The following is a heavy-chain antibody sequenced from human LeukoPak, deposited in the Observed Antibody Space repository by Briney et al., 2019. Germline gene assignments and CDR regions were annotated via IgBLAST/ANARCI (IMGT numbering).Heavy chain of an antibody. CDR1: GGTFSSYA. CDR2: IIPIFGTA. D-gene: IGHD6-13*01. Sequence: SVKVSCKASGGTFSSYAISWVRQAPGQGLEWMGGIIPIFGTANYAQKFQGRVTITADESTSTAYMELSSLRSEDTAVYYCARAGGIAAAGTYYYYYYYMDVWGRGTTVTVSS. CDR3: ARAGGIAAAGTYYYYYYYMDV. J-gene: IGHJ6*03. V-gene: IGHV1-69*01.